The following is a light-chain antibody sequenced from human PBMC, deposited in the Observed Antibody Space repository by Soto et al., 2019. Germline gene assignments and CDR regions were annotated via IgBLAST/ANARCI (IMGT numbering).Light chain of an antibody. CDR3: QQRSHWPLLT. CDR1: QRVSSY. Sequence: DIVLTQSPATLSLSPGERATLSCRASQRVSSYLAWYQQKPGQAPRLLIYDTSNRATGIPARFSGSGSGTDFTLTISSLEPEDFAVYYCQQRSHWPLLTFGGGTKVEIK. CDR2: DTS. V-gene: IGKV3-11*01. J-gene: IGKJ4*01.